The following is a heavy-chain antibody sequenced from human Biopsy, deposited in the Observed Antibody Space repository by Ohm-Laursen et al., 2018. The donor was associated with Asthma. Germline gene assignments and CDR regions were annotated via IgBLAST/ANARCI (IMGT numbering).Heavy chain of an antibody. V-gene: IGHV1-18*01. CDR3: ARAVDYSHYYGIDV. CDR1: GHTFNRAG. CDR2: VSVYNVNT. J-gene: IGHJ6*02. Sequence: SVTVTCKASGHTFNRAGISWVRQAPGEGIEWIGWVSVYNVNTKVAQKLQDGVTMITDTCTSKAYIELRSLRPDDTAVYFCARAVDYSHYYGIDVWGQGTTVTVS. D-gene: IGHD3-10*01.